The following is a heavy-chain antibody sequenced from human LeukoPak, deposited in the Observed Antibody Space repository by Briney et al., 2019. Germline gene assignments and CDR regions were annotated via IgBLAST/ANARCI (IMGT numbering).Heavy chain of an antibody. Sequence: SETLSLTCTVSGAPISSYYWTWIRQTPGKGLEWIGYMSYRGTTNYRTTNYNPPLRSRVTISEDTSKKQFSLELSSVTAADTAVYYCARGIADRYNWFDPWGQGILVTVSS. D-gene: IGHD2/OR15-2a*01. CDR1: GAPISSYY. J-gene: IGHJ5*02. CDR3: ARGIADRYNWFDP. V-gene: IGHV4-59*12. CDR2: MSYRGTTNYRTT.